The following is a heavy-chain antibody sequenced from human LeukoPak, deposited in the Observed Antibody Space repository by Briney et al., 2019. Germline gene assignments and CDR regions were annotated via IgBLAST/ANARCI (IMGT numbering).Heavy chain of an antibody. Sequence: GSLRLSCAASGFTVSSNYMSWVRQAPGKGLEWVSVIYSGGNTYYADSVKGRFTISRDNSKNTLYLQMNGLRAEDTAVYYCARIYVWGSYSPYYFDYWGQGILVTVSS. D-gene: IGHD3-16*01. CDR3: ARIYVWGSYSPYYFDY. CDR1: GFTVSSNY. V-gene: IGHV3-53*01. CDR2: IYSGGNT. J-gene: IGHJ4*02.